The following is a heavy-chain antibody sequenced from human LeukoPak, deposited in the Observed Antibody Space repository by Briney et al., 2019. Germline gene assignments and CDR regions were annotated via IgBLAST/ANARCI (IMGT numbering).Heavy chain of an antibody. D-gene: IGHD1-26*01. CDR2: ITHSGNT. J-gene: IGHJ4*02. CDR3: ARDRMGAILYFDS. Sequence: SETLSLTCAVYGGSFSGYYWNWIRQPPGKGLEWIGEITHSGNTNYNPSLKSRVTISVDTSKNQFSLKLSPVTAADTAVYYCARDRMGAILYFDSWGQGTLVTVSS. CDR1: GGSFSGYY. V-gene: IGHV4-34*01.